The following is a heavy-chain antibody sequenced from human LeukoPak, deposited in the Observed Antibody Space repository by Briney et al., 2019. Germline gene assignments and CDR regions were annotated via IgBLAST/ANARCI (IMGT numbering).Heavy chain of an antibody. J-gene: IGHJ6*03. V-gene: IGHV4-39*07. CDR3: ARILRFLEWFSYYYYMDV. CDR2: IYYSGST. CDR1: GGSISSSSYY. D-gene: IGHD3-3*01. Sequence: PSETLSLTCTVSGGSISSSSYYWGWIRQPPGKGLEWIGSIYYSGSTYYNPSLKSRVTISVDTSKNQFSLKLSSVTAADAAVYYCARILRFLEWFSYYYYMDVWGKGTTVTVSS.